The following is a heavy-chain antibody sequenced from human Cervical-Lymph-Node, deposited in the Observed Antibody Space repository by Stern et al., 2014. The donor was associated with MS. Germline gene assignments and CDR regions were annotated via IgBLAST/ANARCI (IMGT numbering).Heavy chain of an antibody. Sequence: QVQLVQSGAEVKKPGASVKVSCKVSGYTLTELSMHWVRQAPGKGLELMGGFDPEDGETIYAQKFQGRVTMTEDTSTATAYMELSSLRSEDTAVYYCATPLTRYDSSGFDYWGQGTLVTVSS. D-gene: IGHD3-22*01. CDR1: GYTLTELS. V-gene: IGHV1-24*01. CDR2: FDPEDGET. J-gene: IGHJ4*02. CDR3: ATPLTRYDSSGFDY.